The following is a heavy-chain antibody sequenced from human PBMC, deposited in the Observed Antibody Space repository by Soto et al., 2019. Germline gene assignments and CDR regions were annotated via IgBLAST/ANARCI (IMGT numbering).Heavy chain of an antibody. V-gene: IGHV4-39*01. CDR2: IYYRST. Sequence: RSLTCTVSGGSISSSSYYWGWIRQPPGKGLEWIGSIYYRSTYYNPSLKSRVTISVDTSKNQFSLKLSSVTAADTAVYYCARRVDILTGYYYFDYWGQGTLVTVSS. CDR1: GGSISSSSYY. CDR3: ARRVDILTGYYYFDY. D-gene: IGHD3-9*01. J-gene: IGHJ4*02.